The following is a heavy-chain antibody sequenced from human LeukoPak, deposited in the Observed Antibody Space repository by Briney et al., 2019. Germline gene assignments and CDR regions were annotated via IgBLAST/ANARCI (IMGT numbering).Heavy chain of an antibody. J-gene: IGHJ3*02. CDR3: AQKEGCAFDI. V-gene: IGHV4-30-2*01. CDR2: IYHSGST. Sequence: SETLSPTCAVSGGSISSSGYSCSWIRQPPGKGLEWIGYIYHSGSTYYNPSLKSRVTISVDRSKNQFSLKLSSVTAADTAVYYCAQKEGCAFDIWGQGTMVTVSS. CDR1: GGSISSSGYS.